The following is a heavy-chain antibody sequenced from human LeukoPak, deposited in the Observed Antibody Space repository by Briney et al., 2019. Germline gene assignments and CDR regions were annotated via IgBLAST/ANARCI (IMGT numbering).Heavy chain of an antibody. V-gene: IGHV1-8*01. J-gene: IGHJ4*02. Sequence: ASVKVSCKASGYTFTSYGINWVRQATGQGLEWMGWMNPNNGNTGYAQKFQGRLTMTRNTSISTAYMELSSLRFEDTAVYYCARGLEMEVAAYWGQGTLVTVSS. CDR2: MNPNNGNT. CDR1: GYTFTSYG. CDR3: ARGLEMEVAAY. D-gene: IGHD5-24*01.